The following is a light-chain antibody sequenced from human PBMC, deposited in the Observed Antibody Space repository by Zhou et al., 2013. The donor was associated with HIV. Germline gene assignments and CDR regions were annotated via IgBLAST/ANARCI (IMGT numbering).Light chain of an antibody. CDR1: QGIRND. Sequence: DIQMTQSPSSLSASIGDRVTITCRASQGIRNDLGWFQQRPGKAPKRLIHAAFTLQSGVPSRFSGSGSGTEFTLTISSLQPEDFAVYYCQQYNNWPWTFGHGTKVEIK. CDR2: AAF. V-gene: IGKV1-17*01. CDR3: QQYNNWPWT. J-gene: IGKJ1*01.